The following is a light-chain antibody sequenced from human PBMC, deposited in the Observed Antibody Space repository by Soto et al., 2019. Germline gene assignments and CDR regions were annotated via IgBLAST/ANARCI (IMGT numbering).Light chain of an antibody. CDR3: CSYAGSSTFDVV. Sequence: QSALTQPRSVSGSPGQSVTISCTGTSSDVGGYNYVSWYQQHPGKAPKLMIYDVSKRPSGVPDRFSGSKSGNTASLTISRLQAEDEADYYCCSYAGSSTFDVVFGGGTKLTVL. CDR2: DVS. V-gene: IGLV2-11*01. CDR1: SSDVGGYNY. J-gene: IGLJ2*01.